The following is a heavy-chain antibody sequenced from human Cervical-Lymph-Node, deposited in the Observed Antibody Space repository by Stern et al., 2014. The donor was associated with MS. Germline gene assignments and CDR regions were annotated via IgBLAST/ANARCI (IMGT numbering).Heavy chain of an antibody. J-gene: IGHJ6*02. CDR2: MNPNSGNT. D-gene: IGHD6-13*01. CDR3: ARDLSPGIAAAGTFVSQVDYYYYGMDV. Sequence: QLVQSGAEVKKPGASVKVSCKASVYTFTSYDINWVRQATGQGLEWMGWMNPNSGNTGYAQKFQGRVTMTRNTSISTAYMELSSLRSEDTAVYYCARDLSPGIAAAGTFVSQVDYYYYGMDVWGQGTTVTVSS. CDR1: VYTFTSYD. V-gene: IGHV1-8*01.